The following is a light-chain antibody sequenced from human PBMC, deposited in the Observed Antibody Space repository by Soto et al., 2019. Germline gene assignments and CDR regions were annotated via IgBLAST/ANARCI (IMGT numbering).Light chain of an antibody. Sequence: EIVLTQSPGTLSLSPGERATLSCRASQSISSYLAWYQQKPGQAPRLLIYDASNRATGIPARFSGSGSGTDFTLTISSLEPEDFAVYYCQQRRGPFGQGTRLEIK. CDR2: DAS. CDR3: QQRRGP. CDR1: QSISSY. J-gene: IGKJ5*01. V-gene: IGKV3-11*01.